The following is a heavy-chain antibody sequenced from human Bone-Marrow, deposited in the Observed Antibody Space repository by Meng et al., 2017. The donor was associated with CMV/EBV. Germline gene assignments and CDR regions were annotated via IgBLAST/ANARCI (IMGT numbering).Heavy chain of an antibody. CDR2: ISNGGGST. D-gene: IGHD6-13*01. CDR3: ARESIAAAGVLDY. J-gene: IGHJ4*02. Sequence: GGSLRLSCAASGFTFSDSAMSWVRQTPTKGLEWVSAISNGGGSTFYADSVKGRFIISRDNSKNTVHLQMNSLRVEDTAVYYCARESIAAAGVLDYWGQGTLVTVSS. CDR1: GFTFSDSA. V-gene: IGHV3-23*01.